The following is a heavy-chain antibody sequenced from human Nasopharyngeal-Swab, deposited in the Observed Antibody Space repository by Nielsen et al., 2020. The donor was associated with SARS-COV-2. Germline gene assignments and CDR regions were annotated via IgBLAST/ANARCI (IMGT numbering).Heavy chain of an antibody. Sequence: WIRQPPGKGLEWVGRIKSKTDGGTTDHAAPVKGRFTISRDDSKNTLYLQMNSLKTEDTAVYYCTTGNGYCSGGSCYQPRYYYGMDVWGQGTTVTVSS. J-gene: IGHJ6*02. CDR3: TTGNGYCSGGSCYQPRYYYGMDV. V-gene: IGHV3-15*01. CDR2: IKSKTDGGTT. D-gene: IGHD2-15*01.